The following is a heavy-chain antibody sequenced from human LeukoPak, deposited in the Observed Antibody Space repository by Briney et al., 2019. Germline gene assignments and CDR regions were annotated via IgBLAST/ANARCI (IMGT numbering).Heavy chain of an antibody. CDR3: ARAPPYYDIHRDAFDI. CDR1: GFTFSSYS. D-gene: IGHD3-9*01. Sequence: GGSLRLSCAVSGFTFSSYSMIWVRQAPGKGLEWVSSISSGSNYIYYADSIKGRFTISRDNAKNSLYLQMNSLRAEDTAVYYCARAPPYYDIHRDAFDIWGQGTMVTVSS. V-gene: IGHV3-21*01. CDR2: ISSGSNYI. J-gene: IGHJ3*02.